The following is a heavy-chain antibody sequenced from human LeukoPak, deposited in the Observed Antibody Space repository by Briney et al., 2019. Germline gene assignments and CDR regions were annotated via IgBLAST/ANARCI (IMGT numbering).Heavy chain of an antibody. CDR2: ISSSSSYI. V-gene: IGHV3-21*01. D-gene: IGHD6-13*01. J-gene: IGHJ4*02. CDR1: GFTFSSYS. CDR3: ARSIAAAGTHGVFDY. Sequence: GGSLRLSCAASGFTFSSYSMNWVRQAPGKGLEWVSSISSSSSYIYYADSVKGRFTISRDNAKNPLYLQMNSLRAEDTAVYYCARSIAAAGTHGVFDYWGQGTLVTVSS.